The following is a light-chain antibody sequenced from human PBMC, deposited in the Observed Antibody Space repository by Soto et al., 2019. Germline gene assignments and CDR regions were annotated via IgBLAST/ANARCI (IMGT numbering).Light chain of an antibody. Sequence: IQMTQSPSTLSASVGDRVSITCRASQTIFSWLAWYQQKPGKAPNLLIYKASSLESGVPSRYSGSGSWTEFTLTISGLQPDEFAMYYCQQYNSYPYSFGQGTKLEIK. CDR3: QQYNSYPYS. CDR2: KAS. J-gene: IGKJ2*03. V-gene: IGKV1-5*03. CDR1: QTIFSW.